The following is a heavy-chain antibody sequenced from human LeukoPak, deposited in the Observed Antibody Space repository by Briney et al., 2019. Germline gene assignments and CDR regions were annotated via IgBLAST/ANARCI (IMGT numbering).Heavy chain of an antibody. CDR2: MNPNSGHT. V-gene: IGHV1-8*01. CDR1: GYTFTSYD. J-gene: IGHJ4*02. D-gene: IGHD1-26*01. Sequence: GASVKVSCKASGYTFTSYDINWVRQATGQGLEWMGWMNPNSGHTGSAQKFQGRVTMTWNTSITTAYVELTSLRSEDTAVYYCARADGSYEGVDYWGQGTLLTVSS. CDR3: ARADGSYEGVDY.